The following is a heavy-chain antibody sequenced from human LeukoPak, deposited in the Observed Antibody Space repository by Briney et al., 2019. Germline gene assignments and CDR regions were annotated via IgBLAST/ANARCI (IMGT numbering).Heavy chain of an antibody. J-gene: IGHJ6*03. CDR3: ARVKSSGWYTPWYYYMDV. D-gene: IGHD6-19*01. CDR1: GYTFTGYY. Sequence: GASVKVSCKASGYTFTGYYMHWVRQAPGQGLEWMGWINPNSGGTNYAQKFQGRVTMTTDTSTSTAYMELRSLRSDDTAVYYCARVKSSGWYTPWYYYMDVWGKGTTVTVSS. V-gene: IGHV1-2*02. CDR2: INPNSGGT.